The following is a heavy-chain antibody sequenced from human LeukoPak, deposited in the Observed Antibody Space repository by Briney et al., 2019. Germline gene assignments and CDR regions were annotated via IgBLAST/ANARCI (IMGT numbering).Heavy chain of an antibody. Sequence: GASVKVSCKASGYTFTGYYMHWVRQAPGQGLEWMGWINPNSGGTNYAQKFQGRVTMTGDTSISTAYMELSRLRSDDTAVYYCARTIIVVVPAALGHWGQGTLVTVSS. V-gene: IGHV1-2*02. CDR2: INPNSGGT. D-gene: IGHD2-2*01. J-gene: IGHJ4*02. CDR1: GYTFTGYY. CDR3: ARTIIVVVPAALGH.